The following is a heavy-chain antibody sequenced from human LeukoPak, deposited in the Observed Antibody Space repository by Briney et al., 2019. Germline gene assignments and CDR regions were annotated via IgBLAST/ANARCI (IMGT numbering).Heavy chain of an antibody. CDR2: VYTSGST. J-gene: IGHJ4*02. CDR3: ARSNWYEYFDN. D-gene: IGHD1-20*01. CDR1: GGSIGSYY. V-gene: IGHV4-4*09. Sequence: SETLSLTCTASGGSIGSYYWSWIRQPPGKGLEWIGYVYTSGSTNYNPSFKSRVTISADTSKNQFSLRLTSVTAADTALYYCARSNWYEYFDNWGQGTLVTVSS.